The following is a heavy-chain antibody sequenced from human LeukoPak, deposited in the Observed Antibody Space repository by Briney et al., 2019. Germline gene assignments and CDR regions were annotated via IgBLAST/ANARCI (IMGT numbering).Heavy chain of an antibody. CDR3: ARAWIVGATDFDY. V-gene: IGHV4-34*01. CDR2: INHSRST. CDR1: GGSISSYY. J-gene: IGHJ4*02. D-gene: IGHD1-26*01. Sequence: SETLSLTCTVSGGSISSYYWSWIRQPPGKGLEWIGEINHSRSTNYNPSLKSRVTISVDTSKNQFSLKLSSVTAADTAVYYCARAWIVGATDFDYWGQGTLVTVSS.